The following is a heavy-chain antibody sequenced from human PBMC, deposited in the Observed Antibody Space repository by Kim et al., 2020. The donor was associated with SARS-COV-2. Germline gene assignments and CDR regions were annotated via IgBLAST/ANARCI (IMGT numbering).Heavy chain of an antibody. V-gene: IGHV3-15*01. J-gene: IGHJ6*02. CDR2: IKSKTDGGTT. Sequence: GGSLRLSCAASGFTFSNAWMSWVRQAPGKGLEWVGRIKSKTDGGTTDYAAPVKGRFTISRDDSKNTLYLQMNSLKTEDTAVYYCTTICSSTSCYERLGDYYYGMDVWGQGTTVTVSS. CDR3: TTICSSTSCYERLGDYYYGMDV. CDR1: GFTFSNAW. D-gene: IGHD2-2*01.